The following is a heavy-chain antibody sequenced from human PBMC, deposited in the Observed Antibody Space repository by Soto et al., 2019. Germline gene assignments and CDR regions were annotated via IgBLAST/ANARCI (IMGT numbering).Heavy chain of an antibody. CDR1: GFTFSGST. CDR3: TRLVFCSSRCGDCSSD. J-gene: IGHJ4*02. CDR2: VRSKADSHAT. D-gene: IGHD2-21*02. Sequence: GGSLRLSCVASGFTFSGSTIHCVRQASGKGLEGVGRVRSKADSHATSDAATVNGRFTISRDDAKHTVYLQMNSLKTEDTVVYYCTRLVFCSSRCGDCSSDWGQGTLVTVSS. V-gene: IGHV3-73*01.